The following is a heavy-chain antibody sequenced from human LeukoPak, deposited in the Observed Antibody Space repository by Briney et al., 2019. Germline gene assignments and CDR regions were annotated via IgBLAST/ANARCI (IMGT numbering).Heavy chain of an antibody. CDR1: GFTVSSNY. CDR2: ISYDGSNK. V-gene: IGHV3-30*18. J-gene: IGHJ4*02. CDR3: AKGQLYSSSWGDY. Sequence: GGSLRLSCAASGFTVSSNYMSWVRQAPGKGLEWVAVISYDGSNKYYADSGKGRFTISRDNCKNTLYLQMNSLRAEDTAVYYCAKGQLYSSSWGDYWGQGTLVTVSS. D-gene: IGHD6-13*01.